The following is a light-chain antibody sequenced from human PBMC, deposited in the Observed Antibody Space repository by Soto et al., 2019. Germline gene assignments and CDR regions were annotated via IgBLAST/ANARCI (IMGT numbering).Light chain of an antibody. CDR1: QSLRHRDGNTY. Sequence: DVVLTQTPLSSPVTLGQPASFSCRSSQSLRHRDGNTYLSWLQQRPGQPPRLLIYQISKRFSGGPERFSGRWAGKNFTLGISRVEAEDGGIFFCMPSSLLRTFRQRTRVDIK. J-gene: IGKJ1*01. CDR2: QIS. CDR3: MPSSLLRT. V-gene: IGKV2-24*01.